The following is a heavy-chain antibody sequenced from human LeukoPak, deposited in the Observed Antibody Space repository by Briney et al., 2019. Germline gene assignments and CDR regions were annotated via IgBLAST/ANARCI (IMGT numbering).Heavy chain of an antibody. CDR1: GGSISSYY. CDR2: IYYSGST. J-gene: IGHJ6*03. CDR3: AREIAAAGTFYYYYMDV. V-gene: IGHV4-59*01. D-gene: IGHD6-13*01. Sequence: SETLSLTCTVSGGSISSYYWSWIRQPPGKGLEWIGYIYYSGSTNYNPSLKSRVTISVDTSKKQFSLKLSSVTAADTAVYYCAREIAAAGTFYYYYMDVWGKGTTVTVSS.